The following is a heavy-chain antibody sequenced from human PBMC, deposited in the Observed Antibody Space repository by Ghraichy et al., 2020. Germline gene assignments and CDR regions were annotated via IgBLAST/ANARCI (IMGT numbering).Heavy chain of an antibody. D-gene: IGHD2-15*01. J-gene: IGHJ4*01. CDR2: IAGNGVYT. CDR3: ARGTRPSCNGASCFPLDY. Sequence: GGSLRLSCAVSGFTFDTYAMTWVRQAPGKGPEWVSSIAGNGVYTYYIDSVKGRFTISMDSSKTSLYLQMNSVRAEDTAMYYCARGTRPSCNGASCFPLDYWGHGTLVTVAS. CDR1: GFTFDTYA. V-gene: IGHV3-21*01.